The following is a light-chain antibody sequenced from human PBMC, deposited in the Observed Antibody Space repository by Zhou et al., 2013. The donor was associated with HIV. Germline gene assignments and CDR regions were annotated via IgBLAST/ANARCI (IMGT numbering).Light chain of an antibody. CDR1: QNINSN. J-gene: IGKJ2*01. V-gene: IGKV3-20*01. CDR2: GAS. Sequence: EIVMTQSPATLSVSPGTRATLSCRASQNINSNLAWYQQKPGQAPRLLISGASSRAAGIPDRFSGSGSGTDFTLTISRLEPEDFAVYSCQQYADSQMYTFGQGTKLEIK. CDR3: QQYADSQMYT.